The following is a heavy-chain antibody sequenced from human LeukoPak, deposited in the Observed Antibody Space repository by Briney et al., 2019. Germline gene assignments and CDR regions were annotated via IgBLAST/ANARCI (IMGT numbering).Heavy chain of an antibody. D-gene: IGHD1-26*01. Sequence: ASVKVSCKASGGTFSSYAISWVRQAPGQGLEWMGGIIPIFGTANYAQKFQGRVTITADESTSTAYMELSSLRSEDTAVYYCARAPSAVGAPYYFDYWGQGTLVTVSS. CDR2: IIPIFGTA. CDR3: ARAPSAVGAPYYFDY. J-gene: IGHJ4*02. CDR1: GGTFSSYA. V-gene: IGHV1-69*13.